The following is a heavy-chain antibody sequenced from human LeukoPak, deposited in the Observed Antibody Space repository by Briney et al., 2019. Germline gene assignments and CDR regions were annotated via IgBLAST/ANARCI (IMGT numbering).Heavy chain of an antibody. CDR3: AKHLRATNTYVFYGLDV. Sequence: PGGSLRLSCEVSGFSFEDYGMHRVQQAPGKGLEWVSSINYNGDKTDYADSVKGRFTVSRDNAKKSLYLQMSSLRPEDTALYYCAKHLRATNTYVFYGLDVWGPGTTVTVSS. CDR1: GFSFEDYG. J-gene: IGHJ6*02. CDR2: INYNGDKT. V-gene: IGHV3-9*01. D-gene: IGHD5-18*01.